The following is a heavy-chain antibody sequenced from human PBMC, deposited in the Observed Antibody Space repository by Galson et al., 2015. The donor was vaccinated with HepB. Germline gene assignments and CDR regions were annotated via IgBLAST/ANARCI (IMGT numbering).Heavy chain of an antibody. J-gene: IGHJ4*02. CDR2: ISYDGSNK. CDR3: ARFTMVRGDVFDY. Sequence: SLRLSCAASGFTFSSYAMHWVRQAPGKGLEWVAVISYDGSNKYYADSVKGRFTISRDNSKNTLYLQMNSLRAEDTAVYYCARFTMVRGDVFDYWGQGTLVTVSS. CDR1: GFTFSSYA. D-gene: IGHD3-10*01. V-gene: IGHV3-30-3*01.